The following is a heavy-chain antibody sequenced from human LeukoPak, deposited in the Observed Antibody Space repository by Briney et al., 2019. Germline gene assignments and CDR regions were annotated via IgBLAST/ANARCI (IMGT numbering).Heavy chain of an antibody. CDR3: AKGSSASRPYYFDY. V-gene: IGHV3-23*01. D-gene: IGHD2-2*01. CDR1: GFTFSNYA. J-gene: IGHJ4*02. Sequence: GGSLRLSCAASGFTFSNYAMSWVRQAPGKGLEWFSAITGSGGATYYSDSVKGRFIISRDSSKNSLYLHMNSLRAEDTAVYHCAKGSSASRPYYFDYWGQGTLVTVSS. CDR2: ITGSGGAT.